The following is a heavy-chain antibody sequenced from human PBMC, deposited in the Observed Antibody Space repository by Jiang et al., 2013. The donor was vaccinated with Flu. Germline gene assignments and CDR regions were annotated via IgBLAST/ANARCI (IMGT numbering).Heavy chain of an antibody. J-gene: IGHJ4*02. CDR1: GDSVSSNSAA. V-gene: IGHV6-1*01. Sequence: SQTLSLTCAISGDSVSSNSAAWHWIRQSPSRGLEWLGRTYYRPKWYNEYAVFVNSRISINPDTSTNQFSLQLTSVTPEDTAVYYCARGAYGSTWYWGQGTLVTVSS. CDR2: TYYRPKWYN. D-gene: IGHD6-13*01. CDR3: ARGAYGSTWY.